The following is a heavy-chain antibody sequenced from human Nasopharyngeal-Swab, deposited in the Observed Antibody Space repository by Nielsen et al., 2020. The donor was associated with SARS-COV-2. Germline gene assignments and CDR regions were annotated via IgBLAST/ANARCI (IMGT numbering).Heavy chain of an antibody. CDR3: ARDRRPSSGWYSSAFDI. J-gene: IGHJ3*02. CDR1: GFTFSSYS. Sequence: GGSLRLSCAASGFTFSSYSMNWVRQAPGKGLEWVSSISSSSSYIYYADSVKGRFTIFRDNAKNSLYLQMNSLRAEDTAVYYCARDRRPSSGWYSSAFDIWGQGTMVTVSS. V-gene: IGHV3-21*01. CDR2: ISSSSSYI. D-gene: IGHD6-19*01.